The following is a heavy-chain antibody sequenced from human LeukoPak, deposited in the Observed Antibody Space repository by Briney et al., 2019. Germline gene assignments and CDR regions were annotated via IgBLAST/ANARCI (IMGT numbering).Heavy chain of an antibody. CDR1: GGTFSSYA. CDR2: IIPIFGTA. V-gene: IGHV1-69*13. D-gene: IGHD2-15*01. CDR3: ARLWVVAPGTHDAT. J-gene: IGHJ4*02. Sequence: ASVKVSCKASGGTFSSYAISWVRQAPGQGLEWMGGIIPIFGTANYAQKFQGRVTITADESTSTAYMELSSLRSEDTAVYYCARLWVVAPGTHDATWGQGTLVTVSS.